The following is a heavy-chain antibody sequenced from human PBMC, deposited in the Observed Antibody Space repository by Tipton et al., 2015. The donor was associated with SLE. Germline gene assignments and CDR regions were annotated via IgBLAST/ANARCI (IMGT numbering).Heavy chain of an antibody. CDR1: GGSFSGYY. D-gene: IGHD3-10*01. Sequence: TLSLTCAVYGGSFSGYYWTWARQSPGKGLEWIGYIHYSGGTLYNPSLKSRVTISLDKSKNQFSLKLSSVTAADTAVYYCARYYGSGTYFDSWGQGTLVTVYS. J-gene: IGHJ4*02. CDR2: IHYSGGT. V-gene: IGHV4-59*01. CDR3: ARYYGSGTYFDS.